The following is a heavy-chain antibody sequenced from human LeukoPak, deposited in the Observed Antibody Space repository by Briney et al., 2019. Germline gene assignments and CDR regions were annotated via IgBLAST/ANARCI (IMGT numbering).Heavy chain of an antibody. J-gene: IGHJ4*02. D-gene: IGHD3-22*01. CDR3: ARETYSSGTFDY. V-gene: IGHV4-61*01. Sequence: SETLSLTCTVSGGSVSSGSYYWSWVRQPPGKGLEWIGYIYYSRSTNYNPSLKSRVTISVDTSKNQFSLKLSSVTAADTAVYYCARETYSSGTFDYWGQGTLVTVSS. CDR1: GGSVSSGSYY. CDR2: IYYSRST.